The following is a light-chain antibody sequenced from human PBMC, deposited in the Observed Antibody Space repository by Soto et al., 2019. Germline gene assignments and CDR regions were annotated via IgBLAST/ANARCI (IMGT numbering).Light chain of an antibody. J-gene: IGLJ2*01. Sequence: QSALTRPASGSGAAGQSLTISCTGTSGDVGRYDSVSWYKHRPGKVPELIIFSDRFSGSKSGNTASLTISGLQAEDEADYYCSSYTTNRTPVFGGGTKVTVL. CDR3: SSYTTNRTPV. CDR1: SGDVGRYDS. V-gene: IGLV2-14*01.